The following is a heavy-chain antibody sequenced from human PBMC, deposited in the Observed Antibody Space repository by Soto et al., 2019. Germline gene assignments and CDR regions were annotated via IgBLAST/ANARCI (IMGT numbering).Heavy chain of an antibody. Sequence: GSLRLSCAASGFTFSSYEMNWVRQAPGKGLEWVSYISSSGSTIYYADSVKGRFTISRDNAKNSLYLQMNSLRAEDTAVYFCAKELVNSGWTYFDYWGQGTLVTVSS. V-gene: IGHV3-48*03. CDR1: GFTFSSYE. D-gene: IGHD6-19*01. CDR3: AKELVNSGWTYFDY. CDR2: ISSSGSTI. J-gene: IGHJ4*02.